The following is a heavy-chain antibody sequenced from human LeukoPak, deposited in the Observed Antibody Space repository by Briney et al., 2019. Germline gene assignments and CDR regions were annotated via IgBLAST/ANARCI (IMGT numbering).Heavy chain of an antibody. V-gene: IGHV1-2*06. CDR1: GYTFTVYY. Sequence: VASVKVSCKASGYTFTVYYIHWVRQAPGQGLEWMGRINPNNGDTNYAQKFPGRVTMTRDTSISTAYMELSRLRSDDTAVYYCARGTLSSGWYHSGMDVWGQGTTVTVSS. CDR2: INPNNGDT. CDR3: ARGTLSSGWYHSGMDV. D-gene: IGHD6-19*01. J-gene: IGHJ6*02.